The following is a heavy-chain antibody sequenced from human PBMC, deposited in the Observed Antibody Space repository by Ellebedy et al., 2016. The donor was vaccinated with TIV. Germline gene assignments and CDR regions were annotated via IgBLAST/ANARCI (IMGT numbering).Heavy chain of an antibody. CDR3: AKRGPRGWGADY. J-gene: IGHJ4*01. CDR2: IPYDGMNE. CDR1: GFTFSNYG. Sequence: GESLKISXAASGFTFSNYGMHWMRQAPGKGLEWVAVIPYDGMNEDYADSVKGRFTISRDNSKNTLYLQMNSLRVEDTAVYYCAKRGPRGWGADYWGHGTLVTVSS. D-gene: IGHD1-26*01. V-gene: IGHV3-30*18.